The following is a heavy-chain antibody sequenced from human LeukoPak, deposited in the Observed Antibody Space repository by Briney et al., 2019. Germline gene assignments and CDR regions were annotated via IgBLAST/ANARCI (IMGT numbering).Heavy chain of an antibody. CDR3: AKTAVAGTGGEFDY. J-gene: IGHJ4*02. V-gene: IGHV4-34*06. CDR2: IYYSGSA. D-gene: IGHD6-19*01. CDR1: GESFSGFY. Sequence: SETLSLTCAVSGESFSGFYWSWIRQPPGKGLEWIGSIYYSGSAYYNPSLKSRVTISGETSKNQFSLNLGSVTAADTALYYCAKTAVAGTGGEFDYWGQGTLVTVSS.